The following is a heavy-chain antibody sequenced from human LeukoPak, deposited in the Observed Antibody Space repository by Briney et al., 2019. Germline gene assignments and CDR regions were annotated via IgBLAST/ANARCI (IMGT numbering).Heavy chain of an antibody. D-gene: IGHD5-24*01. V-gene: IGHV1-46*01. Sequence: ASVKVSCNAFGHTFTSNYMDWVRQAPGQGAELMGVISPSGGSTTYAQKFQGRVTLTRDMSTSTDYLELSSLRSEDTAVYYCARDNSVRDEAWWFNPWGQGTLVTVSS. CDR2: ISPSGGST. CDR1: GHTFTSNY. CDR3: ARDNSVRDEAWWFNP. J-gene: IGHJ5*02.